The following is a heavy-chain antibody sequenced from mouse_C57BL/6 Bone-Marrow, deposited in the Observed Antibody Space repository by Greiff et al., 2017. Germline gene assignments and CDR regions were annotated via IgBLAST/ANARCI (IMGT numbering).Heavy chain of an antibody. CDR1: GYTFTDYY. D-gene: IGHD2-3*01. Sequence: VQLQQSGAELVRPGASVKLSCKASGYTFTDYYINWVKQRPGQGLEWIARIYPGSGNTYYNEKFKGKATLTADKSSSTAYMQLSSLTSEDSAVYFCARWGWLLRAMDCWGQGTSVTVSS. J-gene: IGHJ4*01. V-gene: IGHV1-76*01. CDR2: IYPGSGNT. CDR3: ARWGWLLRAMDC.